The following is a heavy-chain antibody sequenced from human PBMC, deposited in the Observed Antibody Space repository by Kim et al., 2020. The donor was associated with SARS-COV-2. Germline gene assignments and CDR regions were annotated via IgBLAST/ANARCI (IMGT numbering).Heavy chain of an antibody. CDR1: GNTLTNYA. V-gene: IGHV7-4-1*02. CDR3: ARDGDAGYYGSGSYYNTLGFDP. Sequence: ASVKVSCKASGNTLTNYAMNWVRQAPGQGLEWMGWINPTTGNPAYAQGFTGRFVFSLDTSVSTAYLQISSLKAEDTAVYYCARDGDAGYYGSGSYYNTLGFDPWGQGTLVTVSS. D-gene: IGHD3-10*01. J-gene: IGHJ5*02. CDR2: INPTTGNP.